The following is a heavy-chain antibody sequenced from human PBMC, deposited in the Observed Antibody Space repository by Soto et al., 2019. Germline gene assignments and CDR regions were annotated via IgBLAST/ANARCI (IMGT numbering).Heavy chain of an antibody. CDR1: GFTFSSYA. V-gene: IGHV3-23*01. CDR3: AKAGNTISSSKGRAWFDP. Sequence: GGSLRLSCAASGFTFSSYAMSWVRQAPGKGLEWVGAISGSGGSAYYADSVKGRFTISRDNSNNTLYLQMNILRADTAAVYYCAKAGNTISSSKGRAWFDPWGQGTLVTVSS. J-gene: IGHJ5*02. CDR2: ISGSGGSA. D-gene: IGHD6-13*01.